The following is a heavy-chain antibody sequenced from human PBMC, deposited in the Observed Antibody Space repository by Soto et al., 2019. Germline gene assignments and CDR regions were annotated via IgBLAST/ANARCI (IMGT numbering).Heavy chain of an antibody. CDR2: ISWNSGRI. CDR1: VFTFDDYA. V-gene: IGHV3-9*01. CDR3: AKDIREYSSGWTFFDY. J-gene: IGHJ4*02. Sequence: GWSLRLSCSASVFTFDDYAMNWVRQGPGKGLEWVSGISWNSGRIDYADSVKGRFTISRDNAKNSLYLQMNSLRAEDTALYYCAKDIREYSSGWTFFDYWGQGTLVTVSS. D-gene: IGHD6-19*01.